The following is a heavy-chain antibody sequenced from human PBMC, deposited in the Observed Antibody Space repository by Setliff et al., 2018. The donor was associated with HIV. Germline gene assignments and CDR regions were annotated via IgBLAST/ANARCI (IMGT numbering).Heavy chain of an antibody. Sequence: ASVKVSCKASGYSFTTHDINWVRQSPGQGLEWMGWMNPDSGNTFYAQKFKGRVTMTRDTSTNTAYMELSSVTSDDTAVYFCARGSMSMVMFILVSAFDIWGQGTLVTVSS. CDR3: ARGSMSMVMFILVSAFDI. J-gene: IGHJ3*02. CDR2: MNPDSGNT. V-gene: IGHV1-8*02. D-gene: IGHD2-21*01. CDR1: GYSFTTHD.